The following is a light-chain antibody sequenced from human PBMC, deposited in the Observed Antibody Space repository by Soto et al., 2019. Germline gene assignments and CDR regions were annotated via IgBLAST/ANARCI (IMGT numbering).Light chain of an antibody. J-gene: IGKJ4*01. CDR1: QSVTSGY. Sequence: DIVMTQSPCSLSFSLGEKVPLSCRASQSVTSGYLVWYQQKPGQPPRLLIYGASSRATGIPDRFSGSGSGTDFTLTISRLEPEDSAVYYCQQYGRSPLTFGGGTKVDI. CDR3: QQYGRSPLT. V-gene: IGKV3-20*01. CDR2: GAS.